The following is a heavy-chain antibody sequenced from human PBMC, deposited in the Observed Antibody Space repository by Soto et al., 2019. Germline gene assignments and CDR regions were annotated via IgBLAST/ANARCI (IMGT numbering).Heavy chain of an antibody. V-gene: IGHV3-23*01. J-gene: IGHJ4*02. CDR2: ISGSGGST. D-gene: IGHD6-19*01. Sequence: GGSVRLSCAASGFTFSSYAMSWVRQAPGKGLEWVSAISGSGGSTYYADSVKGRFTISRDNSKNTLYLQMNSLRAEDTAVYYCAKDGPEQWLPDYFDYWGQGTLVTVSS. CDR3: AKDGPEQWLPDYFDY. CDR1: GFTFSSYA.